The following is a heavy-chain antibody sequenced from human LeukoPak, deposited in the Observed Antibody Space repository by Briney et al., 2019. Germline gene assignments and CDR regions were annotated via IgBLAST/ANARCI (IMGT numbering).Heavy chain of an antibody. CDR3: ARTPKVAVAGTRYYYYYYMDV. Sequence: SGPALVKPTQTLTLTYTFSGFSLSTSGMCVSWIRQPPGKALEWLARIDWDDDKYYSTSLKTRLTISKDTSKNQVVLTMTNMDPVDTATYYCARTPKVAVAGTRYYYYYYMDVWGKGTTVTVSS. D-gene: IGHD6-19*01. V-gene: IGHV2-70*11. CDR2: IDWDDDK. CDR1: GFSLSTSGMC. J-gene: IGHJ6*03.